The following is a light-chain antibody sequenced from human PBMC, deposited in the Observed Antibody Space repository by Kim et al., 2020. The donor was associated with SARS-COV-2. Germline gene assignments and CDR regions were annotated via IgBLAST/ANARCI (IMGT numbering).Light chain of an antibody. J-gene: IGLJ2*01. V-gene: IGLV3-21*04. CDR1: SIGSKG. CDR2: YDS. CDR3: QVWDSSSDHRVV. Sequence: PEKTARGCGGGNSIGSKGVHWYQQKSGQAPVLVIYYDSDRPSGIPERFSGSNSGNTATLTISRVEAGDEADYYCQVWDSSSDHRVVFGGGTKVTVL.